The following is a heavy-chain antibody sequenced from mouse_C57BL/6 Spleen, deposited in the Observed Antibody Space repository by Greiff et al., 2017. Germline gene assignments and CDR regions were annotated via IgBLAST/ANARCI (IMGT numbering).Heavy chain of an antibody. CDR1: GYTFTSYW. D-gene: IGHD1-1*01. J-gene: IGHJ1*03. Sequence: VQLQQSGAELAKPGASVKLSCKASGYTFTSYWMHWVKQRPGQGLEWIGYINPSSGYTKYNQKFKDKGTLTADNSSSTAYMQLSSLTYEDSAVYYCARGGSSAAPGNFDVWGTGTTVTVSS. CDR2: INPSSGYT. V-gene: IGHV1-7*01. CDR3: ARGGSSAAPGNFDV.